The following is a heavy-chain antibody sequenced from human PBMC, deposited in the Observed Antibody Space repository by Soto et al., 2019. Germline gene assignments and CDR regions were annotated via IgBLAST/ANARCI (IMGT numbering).Heavy chain of an antibody. D-gene: IGHD3-9*01. Sequence: GGSLRLSCAASGFTFSSYAMSWVRQAPGKGLEWVSAISGSGGSTYYADSVKGRFTISRDNSKNTLYLQMNSLRAEDTAVYYCAKAVVNYDILTGYSYYYGMDVWGQGTTVTVSS. CDR1: GFTFSSYA. CDR2: ISGSGGST. J-gene: IGHJ6*02. CDR3: AKAVVNYDILTGYSYYYGMDV. V-gene: IGHV3-23*01.